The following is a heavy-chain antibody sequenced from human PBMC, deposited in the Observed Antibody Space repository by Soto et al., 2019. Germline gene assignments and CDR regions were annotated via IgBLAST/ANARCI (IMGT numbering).Heavy chain of an antibody. CDR3: ATMTAVIVAQGPMDV. Sequence: EVQLVQSGAEVKKPGATVKISCKVSGFKFIDYYLYWVQQAPGKALEWMGRVDPEDGETVYSEKFQGRLTITADTSRDIAHMELSGLRSEDTAVYFCATMTAVIVAQGPMDVWGQGTTVIVSS. J-gene: IGHJ6*02. CDR2: VDPEDGET. V-gene: IGHV1-69-2*01. D-gene: IGHD2-21*01. CDR1: GFKFIDYY.